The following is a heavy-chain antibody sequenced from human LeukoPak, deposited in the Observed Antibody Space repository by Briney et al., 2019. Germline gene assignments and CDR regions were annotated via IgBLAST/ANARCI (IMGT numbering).Heavy chain of an antibody. V-gene: IGHV3-53*05. CDR1: GFTVTGND. J-gene: IGHJ4*02. D-gene: IGHD1-26*01. CDR3: LRQGVGSPPR. CDR2: IYAGGGGSA. Sequence: GGSLTLSCAASGFTVTGNDMNWLRQAPGQGLEWVSLIYAGGGGSAYYADSVRGRFTGSRDDSKNTLDLQMNSLKPDDTAIYYCLRQGVGSPPRWGQGTLVTVSS.